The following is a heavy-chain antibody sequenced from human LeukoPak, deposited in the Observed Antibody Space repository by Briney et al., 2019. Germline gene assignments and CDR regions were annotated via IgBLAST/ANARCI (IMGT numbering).Heavy chain of an antibody. J-gene: IGHJ5*02. V-gene: IGHV4-38-2*02. Sequence: PAETLSLTCTVSGYSISSGYYWGWIRQPPGKGLEWIGSIYHSGSTYYNPSLKSRVTISVDTSKNQFSLKLSSVTAADTAVYYCARDVTIFGVVYNWIDPWGQGTLVTVSS. CDR3: ARDVTIFGVVYNWIDP. D-gene: IGHD3-3*01. CDR1: GYSISSGYY. CDR2: IYHSGST.